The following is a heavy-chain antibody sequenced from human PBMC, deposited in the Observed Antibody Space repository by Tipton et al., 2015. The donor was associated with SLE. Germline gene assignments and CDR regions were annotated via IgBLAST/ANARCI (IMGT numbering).Heavy chain of an antibody. CDR2: IYYSGST. CDR3: ARVPSSSSAFDY. J-gene: IGHJ4*02. Sequence: LRLSCTVSGASISSHYWSWVRRPPGKGLEWIGYIYYSGSTNYNPSLKSRVTISLDTSKNQFSLKLSSVTAADTAVYYCARVPSSSSAFDYWGQGPLVPVSS. V-gene: IGHV4-59*11. CDR1: GASISSHY.